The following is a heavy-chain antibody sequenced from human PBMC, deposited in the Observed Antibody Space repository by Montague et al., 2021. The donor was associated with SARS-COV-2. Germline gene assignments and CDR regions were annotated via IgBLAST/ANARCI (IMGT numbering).Heavy chain of an antibody. Sequence: SETLSLTCTVSGASVSSGSSYWSWIRQPPGKGLEWIGYISYSGSTNYSPSLKSRVTISVDTSKNQLSLKVISATAADTAVYYCARIGYESVAYYYIYMTCGQGNLVTVSS. J-gene: IGHJ1*01. D-gene: IGHD3-22*01. V-gene: IGHV4-61*01. CDR3: ARIGYESVAYYYIYMT. CDR2: ISYSGST. CDR1: GASVSSGSSY.